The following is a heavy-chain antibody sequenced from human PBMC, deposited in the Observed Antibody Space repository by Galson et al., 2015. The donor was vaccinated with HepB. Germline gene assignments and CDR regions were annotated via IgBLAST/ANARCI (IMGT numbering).Heavy chain of an antibody. V-gene: IGHV3-30*18. J-gene: IGHJ4*02. D-gene: IGHD4-17*01. CDR1: ELTFSFRSHG. CDR3: AKDYYGDYSPFDY. Sequence: LRLSCAASELTFSFRSHGIHWVRQAPGKGLEWVAAISWDSRNKYYLDSVKGRFTISRDNSKKTVYLQMNSLRAEDTAVYYCAKDYYGDYSPFDYWGQGTQVIFSS. CDR2: ISWDSRNK.